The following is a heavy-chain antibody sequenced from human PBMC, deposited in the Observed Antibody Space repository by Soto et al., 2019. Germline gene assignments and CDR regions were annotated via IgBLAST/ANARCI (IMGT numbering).Heavy chain of an antibody. V-gene: IGHV4-31*03. J-gene: IGHJ6*02. CDR2: IYYSGST. Sequence: LSLTCTVSGGSISSGGYYWSWIRQHPGKGLEWIGYIYYSGSTYYNPSLKSRVTISVDTSKNQFSLKLSSVTAADTAVYYCARDQLPGDYYYYGMDVWGQGTTVTVSS. CDR3: ARDQLPGDYYYYGMDV. D-gene: IGHD6-6*01. CDR1: GGSISSGGYY.